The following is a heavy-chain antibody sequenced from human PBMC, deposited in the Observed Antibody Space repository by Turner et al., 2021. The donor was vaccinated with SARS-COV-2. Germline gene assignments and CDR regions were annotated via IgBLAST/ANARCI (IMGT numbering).Heavy chain of an antibody. CDR1: GFTFSRYG. D-gene: IGHD6-13*01. V-gene: IGHV3-30*18. CDR3: AKDLGQLDWFDP. Sequence: QVQLVESGGGVVEPGRSLRLSCAASGFTFSRYGMHWVRQAPGKGLEGVAVISYDGSNKYYADSVKGRFTISRDNSKNTRYLQMNSLRAEDTAVYYCAKDLGQLDWFDPWGQGTLVTVSS. CDR2: ISYDGSNK. J-gene: IGHJ5*02.